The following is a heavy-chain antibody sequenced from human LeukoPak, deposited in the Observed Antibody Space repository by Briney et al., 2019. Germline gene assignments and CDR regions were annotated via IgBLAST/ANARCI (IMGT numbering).Heavy chain of an antibody. D-gene: IGHD3-3*01. CDR3: AKVPVFSLTISEVVTDDAFDI. CDR2: ISGSGGAT. CDR1: GFTFSSYA. Sequence: GGSLRLSCAASGFTFSSYAMSWVRQAPGKGLEWVSAISGSGGATYYADSVKGRFTISKDNSKNTLYLQMNSLRAEDTAVYYCAKVPVFSLTISEVVTDDAFDIWGQGTIVTVSS. J-gene: IGHJ3*02. V-gene: IGHV3-23*01.